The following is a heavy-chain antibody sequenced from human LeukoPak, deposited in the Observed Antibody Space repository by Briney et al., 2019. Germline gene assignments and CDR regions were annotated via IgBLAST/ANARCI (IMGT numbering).Heavy chain of an antibody. CDR3: ARGFGGPIDF. CDR1: GGSISSSSYY. J-gene: IGHJ4*02. V-gene: IGHV4-39*01. Sequence: SETLSLTCTVSGGSISSSSYYWGWIRQPPGKGLEWIGSIYYSGSTYYNPSLKSRVTISVDTSENQFSLKLSSVTAADTAVYYCARGFGGPIDFWGQGTLVTVSS. CDR2: IYYSGST. D-gene: IGHD3-16*01.